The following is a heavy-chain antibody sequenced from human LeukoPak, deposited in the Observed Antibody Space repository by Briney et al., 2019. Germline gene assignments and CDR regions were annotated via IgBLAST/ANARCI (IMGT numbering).Heavy chain of an antibody. V-gene: IGHV4-59*01. D-gene: IGHD3-10*01. J-gene: IGHJ5*02. CDR1: GGSISSYY. CDR2: IYYSGST. Sequence: SETLSLTCTVSGGSISSYYWSWIRQPPGKGLEWIGYIYYSGSTNYNPSLKSRVTISVETSKNQFSLNLSSVTTADTAVYYCARTFITMIRGVRIWFDPWGQGTLVTVSS. CDR3: ARTFITMIRGVRIWFDP.